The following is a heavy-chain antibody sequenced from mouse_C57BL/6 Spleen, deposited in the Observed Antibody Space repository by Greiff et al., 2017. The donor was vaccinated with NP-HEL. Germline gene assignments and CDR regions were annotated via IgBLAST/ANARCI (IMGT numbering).Heavy chain of an antibody. Sequence: VQLQQSGAELVKPGASVKLSCKASGYTFTEYTIHWVKQRAGQGLEWIGWFYPGSGSIKYNEKFKDKATLTAYKASNTVYMEISRLTSDASAVFFFARHEDTLLYAMDYWGQGTSVTVSS. D-gene: IGHD2-10*01. J-gene: IGHJ4*01. V-gene: IGHV1-62-2*01. CDR1: GYTFTEYT. CDR2: FYPGSGSI. CDR3: ARHEDTLLYAMDY.